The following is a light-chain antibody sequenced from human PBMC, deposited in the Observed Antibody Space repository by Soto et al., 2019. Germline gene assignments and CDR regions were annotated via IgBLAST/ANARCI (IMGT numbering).Light chain of an antibody. CDR2: AAS. V-gene: IGKV1-5*01. Sequence: DIQMSQSPSTLSAYVGDRVTITCRASQSIRYWLAWYQQKPGKAPKLLIYAASSLQSGVPSRFSGSGSGTDFTLTITSLQSEDFAVYYCHQYNGWPRTFAQGTKVDIK. CDR3: HQYNGWPRT. J-gene: IGKJ1*01. CDR1: QSIRYW.